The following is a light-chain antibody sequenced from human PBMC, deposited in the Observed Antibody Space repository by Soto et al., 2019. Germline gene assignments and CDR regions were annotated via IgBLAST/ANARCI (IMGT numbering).Light chain of an antibody. CDR1: NMGSKS. Sequence: SYELTQPPSVSVAPGQTARITCGGSNMGSKSVHWYKQRPGQAPVLVVNDESDRPSGIPERFSGSNSGITATLTIRGVEAGDEAAYYCQVWDSGTDHYVFGTGTKVTVL. V-gene: IGLV3-21*02. CDR2: DES. CDR3: QVWDSGTDHYV. J-gene: IGLJ1*01.